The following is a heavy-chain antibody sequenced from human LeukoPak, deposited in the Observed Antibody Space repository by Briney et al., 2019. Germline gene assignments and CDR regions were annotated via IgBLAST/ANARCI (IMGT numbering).Heavy chain of an antibody. J-gene: IGHJ6*03. D-gene: IGHD2-15*01. CDR3: ARVPVVAATHYMDV. V-gene: IGHV3-21*01. CDR1: GFTFSSYS. Sequence: PGGSLRLSCAASGFTFSSYSMNWVRQAPGKGREWVSSISSSSRYIYYADSVKGRFTISRDNGKNSLYLQVNSLRAEDTAVYYCARVPVVAATHYMDVWGKGTTVTVSS. CDR2: ISSSSRYI.